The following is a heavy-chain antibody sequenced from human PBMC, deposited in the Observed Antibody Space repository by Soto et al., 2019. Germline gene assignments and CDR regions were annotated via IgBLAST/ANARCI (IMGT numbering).Heavy chain of an antibody. CDR2: INPNSGGT. CDR1: GYTFTSYG. J-gene: IGHJ3*02. D-gene: IGHD4-17*01. CDR3: ARDRADGPDAFDI. V-gene: IGHV1-2*04. Sequence: GASVKVPSKSSGYTFTSYGISYVRQAPGQGLEWMGWINPNSGGTNYAQKFQGWVTMTRDTSISTAYMELSRLRSDVTAVYYCARDRADGPDAFDIWGQGTMVTVSS.